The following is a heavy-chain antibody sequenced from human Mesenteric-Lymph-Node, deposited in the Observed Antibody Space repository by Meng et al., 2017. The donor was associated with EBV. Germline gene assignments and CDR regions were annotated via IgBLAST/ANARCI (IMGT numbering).Heavy chain of an antibody. CDR3: AHRTSNCFDP. Sequence: FMRLVPTLSHPDTTLTRPCTFSGFSLSTSGVGVGWIRQPPGKALEWLALIYWDDDKRYSPSLKTRLTITKDTSENQVVLTMTNMDPVDAATYYCAHRTSNCFDPWGQGTLVTVSS. CDR1: GFSLSTSGVG. CDR2: IYWDDDK. J-gene: IGHJ5*02. V-gene: IGHV2-5*02.